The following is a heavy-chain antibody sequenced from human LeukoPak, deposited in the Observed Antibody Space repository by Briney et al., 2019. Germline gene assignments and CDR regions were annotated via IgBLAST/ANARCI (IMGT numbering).Heavy chain of an antibody. CDR3: ARGGGWGDTDTFFF. CDR1: GYTFTAHY. V-gene: IGHV1-2*04. CDR2: INPNSGDT. J-gene: IGHJ3*01. Sequence: ASVKVSCKASGYTFTAHYLHWVRQAPGQGLEWMGWINPNSGDTNYAQKFQGWVTMTRDTSISTAYMELRRLKSDDTAVYYCARGGGWGDTDTFFFWGQGTMVTVSS. D-gene: IGHD5-18*01.